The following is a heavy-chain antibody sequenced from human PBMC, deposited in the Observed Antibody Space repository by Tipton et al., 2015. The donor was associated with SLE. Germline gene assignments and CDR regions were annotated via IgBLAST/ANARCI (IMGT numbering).Heavy chain of an antibody. J-gene: IGHJ6*03. CDR3: ARDKSSSWYGVYMDV. CDR1: GYSISSGYY. V-gene: IGHV4-38-2*02. Sequence: TLSLTCAVSGYSISSGYYWGWFRQPPGKGLEWIGSIYHSGSTYYNPSLKSRVTISVDTSKNQFSLKLSSVTAADTAVYYCARDKSSSWYGVYMDVWGKGTTVTVSS. D-gene: IGHD6-13*01. CDR2: IYHSGST.